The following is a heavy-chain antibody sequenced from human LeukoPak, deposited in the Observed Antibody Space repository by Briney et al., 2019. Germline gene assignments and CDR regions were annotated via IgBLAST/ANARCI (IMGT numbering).Heavy chain of an antibody. CDR2: ISSSGTTI. CDR3: ARDPVCDY. CDR1: GFSFSSYE. J-gene: IGHJ4*02. V-gene: IGHV3-48*03. Sequence: GGSLRLSCAASGFSFSSYEMNWVRQAPGKGLEWVSYISSSGTTIYYADSVTGRFTISRDNAKHSLYLQMNSLRAEDTAIYYCARDPVCDYWGRGTLVTVSS.